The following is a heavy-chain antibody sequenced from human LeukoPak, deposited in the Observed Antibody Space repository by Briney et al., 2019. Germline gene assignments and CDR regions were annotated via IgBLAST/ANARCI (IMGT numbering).Heavy chain of an antibody. CDR2: INPNSGGT. J-gene: IGHJ3*02. CDR1: GYTFTGYY. D-gene: IGHD3-22*01. CDR3: ASLKNYYDSSGYLVTDDFDI. V-gene: IGHV1-2*02. Sequence: ASVKVSCKASGYTFTGYYMSWVRQAPGQGLEWMRWINPNSGGTYYAQQFQGRVTMTRDTSIITAYLELSSLRSDDTAVYYCASLKNYYDSSGYLVTDDFDIWGQGTMVTVSS.